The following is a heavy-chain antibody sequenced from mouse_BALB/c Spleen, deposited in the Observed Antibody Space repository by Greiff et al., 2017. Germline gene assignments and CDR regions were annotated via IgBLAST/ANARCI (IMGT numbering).Heavy chain of an antibody. CDR2: IDTSDSYT. CDR3: ARSGRVGMDY. J-gene: IGHJ4*01. V-gene: IGHV1-69*01. CDR1: GYTFTDYW. D-gene: IGHD3-1*01. Sequence: VQLQQPGAELVMPGASVKMSCKASGYTFTDYWMHWVKQRPGQGLEWIGAIDTSDSYTSYNQKFKGKATLTVDESSSTAYMQLSSLTSEDSAVYYCARSGRVGMDYWGQGTSVTVSS.